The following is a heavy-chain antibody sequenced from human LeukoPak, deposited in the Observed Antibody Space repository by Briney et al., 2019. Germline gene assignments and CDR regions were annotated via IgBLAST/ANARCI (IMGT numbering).Heavy chain of an antibody. V-gene: IGHV3-74*03. J-gene: IGHJ4*02. D-gene: IGHD3-16*01. CDR3: TRDHRSQAMQGSNSYVGSGH. CDR2: INTDGSDS. Sequence: QSGGSLRLSCEASGFTFSFFWMRWVRQAPGKGLEWVSRINTDGSDSTYAPSVKGRFTISRDNAKNTLYLQMNSLTAEDTAVYFCTRDHRSQAMQGSNSYVGSGHWGQGVRVSVSS. CDR1: GFTFSFFW.